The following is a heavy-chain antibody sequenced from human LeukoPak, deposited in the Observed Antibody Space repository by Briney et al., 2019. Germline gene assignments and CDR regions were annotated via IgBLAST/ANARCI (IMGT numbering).Heavy chain of an antibody. Sequence: DSVKVSCKASGYTFTNYGIAWVRQAPGQGLEWMGRINPNSGDTNYAQKFQGRVTMTRDTSISTAYMELSRLRSDDTAVYYCARDYCGGDCFPDYWGQGTLVTVSS. CDR3: ARDYCGGDCFPDY. CDR1: GYTFTNYG. D-gene: IGHD2-21*02. V-gene: IGHV1-2*06. J-gene: IGHJ4*02. CDR2: INPNSGDT.